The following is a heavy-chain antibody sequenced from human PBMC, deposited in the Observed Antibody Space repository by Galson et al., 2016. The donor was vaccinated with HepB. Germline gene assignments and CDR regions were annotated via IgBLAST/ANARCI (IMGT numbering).Heavy chain of an antibody. CDR2: ILYDASDK. D-gene: IGHD6-13*01. CDR1: GFTFSWFG. J-gene: IGHJ4*02. CDR3: ANDWYGYMAY. V-gene: IGHV3-30*18. Sequence: SLRLSCAASGFTFSWFGMHWVRQAPGKGLEWVAAISYGGVAVILYDASDKYYADSVKGRFTISRDKSQNTLYLQMNSLRDEDTAVYYCANDWYGYMAYWGQGTLVTVSS.